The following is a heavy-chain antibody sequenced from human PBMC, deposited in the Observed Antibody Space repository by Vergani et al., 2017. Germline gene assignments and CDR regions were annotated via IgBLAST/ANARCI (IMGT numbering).Heavy chain of an antibody. CDR2: INNNGGST. CDR3: VKVCGRTSCPSGGGAFDV. V-gene: IGHV3-23*01. Sequence: QLLESGGGLIQPGGSLRLSCAASGFTFNSYAMTWVRQAPGKGLEWVSGINNNGGSTYYADSVKGRFTISRDNSKNTLYLQMTDLRAEDTATYYCVKVCGRTSCPSGGGAFDVWGHGTMVTVSS. CDR1: GFTFNSYA. J-gene: IGHJ3*01. D-gene: IGHD2-2*01.